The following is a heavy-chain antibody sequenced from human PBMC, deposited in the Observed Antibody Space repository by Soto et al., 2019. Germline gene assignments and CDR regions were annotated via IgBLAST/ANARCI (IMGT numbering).Heavy chain of an antibody. D-gene: IGHD6-6*01. CDR3: ARDRMGSSPLRA. Sequence: QVQLQESGPGLVKPSETLSLTCTVSGGSVSTGYYWNWIRQPPGKGLEWIAYIYYSGNTNYNPSLKSRVTISVDTSKNQFSLNLRSVTAADTAVYYCARDRMGSSPLRAWGQGSLITVSS. CDR2: IYYSGNT. J-gene: IGHJ5*02. V-gene: IGHV4-59*02. CDR1: GGSVSTGYY.